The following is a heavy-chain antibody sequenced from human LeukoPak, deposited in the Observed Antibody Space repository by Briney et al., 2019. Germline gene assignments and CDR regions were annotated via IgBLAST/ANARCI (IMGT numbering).Heavy chain of an antibody. CDR2: ISGSGGST. CDR1: GFTFSSYA. D-gene: IGHD6-6*01. V-gene: IGHV3-23*01. Sequence: GGSLRLSCAASGFTFSSYAMSWVRQAPGRGLEWVSAISGSGGSTYYADSVKGRFTISRDNSKNTLYLQMNSLRAEDTAVYYCAKDGGEYSSSLPYWGQGTLVTVSS. CDR3: AKDGGEYSSSLPY. J-gene: IGHJ4*02.